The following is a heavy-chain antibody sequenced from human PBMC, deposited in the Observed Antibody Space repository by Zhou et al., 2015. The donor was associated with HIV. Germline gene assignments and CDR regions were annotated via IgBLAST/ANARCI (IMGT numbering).Heavy chain of an antibody. D-gene: IGHD3-16*02. Sequence: QVQLVQSGAEVKKPGSSVKVSCKASGGTFSSYAISWVRQAPGQGLEWMGGIIPIFGTANYAQKFQGRVTITADESTSTAYMELSSLRSEDTAVYYCAREYYDYVWGSYRWGYFQHWGQGTLVTVSS. CDR2: IIPIFGTA. CDR1: GGTFSSYA. V-gene: IGHV1-69*01. CDR3: AREYYDYVWGSYRWGYFQH. J-gene: IGHJ1*01.